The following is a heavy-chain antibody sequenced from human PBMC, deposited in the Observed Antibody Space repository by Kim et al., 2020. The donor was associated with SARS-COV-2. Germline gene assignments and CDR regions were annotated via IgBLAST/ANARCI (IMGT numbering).Heavy chain of an antibody. Sequence: SETLSLTCTVSGGSISSSSYYWGWIRQPPGKGLEWIGSIYYSGSTYYNPSLKSRVTISVDTSKNQFSLKLSSVTAADTAVYYCAVLMRQQQFPRRAFDIWGQGTMVTVSS. D-gene: IGHD6-13*01. CDR3: AVLMRQQQFPRRAFDI. V-gene: IGHV4-39*01. CDR1: GGSISSSSYY. J-gene: IGHJ3*02. CDR2: IYYSGST.